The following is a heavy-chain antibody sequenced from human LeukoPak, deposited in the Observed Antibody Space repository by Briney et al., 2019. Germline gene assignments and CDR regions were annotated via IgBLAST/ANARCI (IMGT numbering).Heavy chain of an antibody. V-gene: IGHV3-30*18. J-gene: IGHJ6*03. CDR3: AKGGEWLVSSAFYYYYMDV. Sequence: GGSLRLSCAASGFTFSDYNMHWVRQAPGKGLEWVAVISYDGSNKYYADSVKGRFTISRDNSKNTLYLQMNSLRAEDTAVYYCAKGGEWLVSSAFYYYYMDVWGKGTTVTISS. CDR2: ISYDGSNK. D-gene: IGHD6-19*01. CDR1: GFTFSDYN.